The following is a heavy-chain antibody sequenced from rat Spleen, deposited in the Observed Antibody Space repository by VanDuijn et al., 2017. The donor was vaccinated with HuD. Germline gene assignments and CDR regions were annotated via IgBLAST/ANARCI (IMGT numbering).Heavy chain of an antibody. CDR1: GFTFSDYN. J-gene: IGHJ3*01. Sequence: EVQLVESGGGLVRPGRSLKLSCAASGFTFSDYNMAWVRQAPKKGLEWVATIIYDGTNTYYRDSVQGRFTISRDNTKSTIYLQMDSLRSEDSATYYCARGGFTTAYYYVGWFAYWGQGTLVTVSS. CDR3: ARGGFTTAYYYVGWFAY. D-gene: IGHD1-6*01. CDR2: IIYDGTNT. V-gene: IGHV5S10*01.